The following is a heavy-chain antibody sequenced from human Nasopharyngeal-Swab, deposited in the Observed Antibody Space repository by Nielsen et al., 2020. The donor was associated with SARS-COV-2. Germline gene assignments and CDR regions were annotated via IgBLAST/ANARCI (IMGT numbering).Heavy chain of an antibody. CDR2: INWNGGST. CDR3: ASFDIFTGYLDY. D-gene: IGHD3-9*01. V-gene: IGHV3-20*01. J-gene: IGHJ4*02. Sequence: GESLKISCAASGFTFDDYGMSWVRQAPGKGLEWVSGINWNGGSTGYADSVKGRFTISRDNAKNSLYLQMNSLRAEDTALYHCASFDIFTGYLDYWGQGTLVTVSS. CDR1: GFTFDDYG.